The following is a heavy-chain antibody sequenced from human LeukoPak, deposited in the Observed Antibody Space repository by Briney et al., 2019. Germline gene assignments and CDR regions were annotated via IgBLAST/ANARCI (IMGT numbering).Heavy chain of an antibody. CDR2: IYYSGST. Sequence: SETLSLTCTVSGGSISTYYWNWIRQPPGKGLEWIGCIYYSGSTNYNPSLKSRVTISVDTSKNQFSLKLSSVTAADTAVYYCARLINSSGRYYYYMDVWGKGTTVTISS. V-gene: IGHV4-59*01. J-gene: IGHJ6*03. D-gene: IGHD6-19*01. CDR3: ARLINSSGRYYYYMDV. CDR1: GGSISTYY.